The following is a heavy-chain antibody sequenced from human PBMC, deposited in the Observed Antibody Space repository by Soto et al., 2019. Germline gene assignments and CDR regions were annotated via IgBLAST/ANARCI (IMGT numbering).Heavy chain of an antibody. J-gene: IGHJ6*02. CDR1: GFTFNNYD. CDR2: ITTAGDT. V-gene: IGHV3-13*01. Sequence: GSLRLSCAASGFTFNNYDMHWVRQVTGKGLEWVSGITTAGDTYYPGSVKGRFTISREKAKNSLYLQMNSLSAGDTAVYYCARELHGGSYGMDVWGQGTTVTVSS. CDR3: ARELHGGSYGMDV.